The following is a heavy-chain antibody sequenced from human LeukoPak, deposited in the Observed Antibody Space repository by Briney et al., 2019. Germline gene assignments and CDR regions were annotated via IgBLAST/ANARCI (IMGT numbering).Heavy chain of an antibody. CDR1: GGSISSSSYY. V-gene: IGHV4-39*01. J-gene: IGHJ4*02. CDR3: ARRLENLD. Sequence: SETLSLTCTVSGGSISSSSYYWGWIRQPPGKGLEWIGSIYYSGSTYYNPSLKSRVTISVDTSKNQFSLKLSSVTAADTAVYYCARRLENLDWGQGTLVTVSS. CDR2: IYYSGST.